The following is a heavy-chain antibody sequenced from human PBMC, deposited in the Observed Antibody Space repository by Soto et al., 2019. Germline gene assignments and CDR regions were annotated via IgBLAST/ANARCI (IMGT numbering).Heavy chain of an antibody. V-gene: IGHV1-24*01. CDR3: ATDLSGFSGYDFDY. CDR2: FDPEDDET. D-gene: IGHD5-12*01. CDR1: GYTLTELS. Sequence: ASVKVSCKVSGYTLTELSMHWVRQAPGKGLEWMGGFDPEDDETMYAQKFQGRVTMTEDTSTDTAYMELTSLRSEDTAVYYCATDLSGFSGYDFDYWGQGTLVTVSS. J-gene: IGHJ4*02.